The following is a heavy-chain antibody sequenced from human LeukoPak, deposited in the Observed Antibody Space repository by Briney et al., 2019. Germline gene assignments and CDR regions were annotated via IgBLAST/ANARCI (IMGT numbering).Heavy chain of an antibody. Sequence: GGSLRLFCAASGFTFNSYGMHWVRQAPGKGLEWVAYISYDGSKIYHADSVKGRFTISRDNSKNTLYGQMISLGPEDTAVYYCAKGGSASYYDCWGKGTLVTVSS. V-gene: IGHV3-30*02. CDR3: AKGGSASYYDC. CDR2: ISYDGSKI. D-gene: IGHD6-19*01. CDR1: GFTFNSYG. J-gene: IGHJ4*02.